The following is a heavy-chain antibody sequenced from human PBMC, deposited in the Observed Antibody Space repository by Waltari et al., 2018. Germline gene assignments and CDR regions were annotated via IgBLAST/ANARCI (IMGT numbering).Heavy chain of an antibody. V-gene: IGHV3-30*02. Sequence: QVQLVESGGGVVQPGGSLRLSCAASGFTFSSYGMHWVRQAPGKGLEWVACIRYDGSNKYYADSVKGRFTISRDNSKNTLYLQMNSLRAEDTAVYYCAKAQDVDYGDWPLEVDYWGQGTLVTVSS. J-gene: IGHJ4*02. CDR2: IRYDGSNK. D-gene: IGHD4-17*01. CDR3: AKAQDVDYGDWPLEVDY. CDR1: GFTFSSYG.